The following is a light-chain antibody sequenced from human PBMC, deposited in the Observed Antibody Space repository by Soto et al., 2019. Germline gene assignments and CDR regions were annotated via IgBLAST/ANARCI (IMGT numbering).Light chain of an antibody. CDR2: KAS. Sequence: DIQMTQSPSTLSASVGDRVIITCRASESISNWLAWYQQKPGKAPNLLIYKASSLKSGVPLRFSGSGSGTEFTLTINWLQSDDFATFYSQQYDTYLTFGQGTKVE. V-gene: IGKV1-5*03. CDR3: QQYDTYLT. CDR1: ESISNW. J-gene: IGKJ1*01.